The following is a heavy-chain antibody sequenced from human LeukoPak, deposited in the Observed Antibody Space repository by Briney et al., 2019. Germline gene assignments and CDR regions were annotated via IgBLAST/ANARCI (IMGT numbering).Heavy chain of an antibody. CDR3: AIQKGRDGYNYIGSY. CDR1: GGTFSSCA. J-gene: IGHJ4*02. Sequence: SVKVSCKASGGTFSSCAISWVRQAPGQGLEWMGGIIPIFGTANYAQKFQGRVTITTDESTSTAYMELSSLRSEDTAVYYCAIQKGRDGYNYIGSYWGQGTLVTVSS. D-gene: IGHD5-24*01. V-gene: IGHV1-69*05. CDR2: IIPIFGTA.